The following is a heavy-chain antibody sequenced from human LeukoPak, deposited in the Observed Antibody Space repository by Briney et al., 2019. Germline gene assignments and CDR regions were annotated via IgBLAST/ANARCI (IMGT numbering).Heavy chain of an antibody. D-gene: IGHD3-3*01. CDR3: ARKRRRFLERTYDAFDI. Sequence: QSGGSLRLSCAASGFTFSSYGMHWVRQAPGKGLEWVAVIWYDGSNKYHADSVKGRFTISRDNSKNTLYLQMNSLRAEDTAVYYCARKRRRFLERTYDAFDIWGQGTMVTVSS. V-gene: IGHV3-33*01. CDR2: IWYDGSNK. CDR1: GFTFSSYG. J-gene: IGHJ3*02.